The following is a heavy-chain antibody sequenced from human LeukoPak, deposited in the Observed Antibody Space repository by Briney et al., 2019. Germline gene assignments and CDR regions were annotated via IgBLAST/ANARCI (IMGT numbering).Heavy chain of an antibody. CDR3: ARDNYYDSSGYLFPEYYFDY. CDR1: GFTFSSYG. V-gene: IGHV3-30*02. CDR2: IRYDGSNK. J-gene: IGHJ4*02. Sequence: GGSLRLSCAASGFTFSSYGMHWVRQAPGKGLEWVAFIRYDGSNKYYADSVKGRFTISRDNSKNTLYLQMNSLRAEDTAVYYCARDNYYDSSGYLFPEYYFDYWGQGTLVTVSS. D-gene: IGHD3-22*01.